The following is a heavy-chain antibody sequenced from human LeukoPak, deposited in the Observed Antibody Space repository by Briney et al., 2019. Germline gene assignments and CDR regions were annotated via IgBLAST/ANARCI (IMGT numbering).Heavy chain of an antibody. CDR1: GYSFTSYW. CDR2: IYPGDSDT. V-gene: IGHV5-51*01. J-gene: IGHJ3*02. D-gene: IGHD3-22*01. Sequence: GESLQISCKGSGYSFTSYWIGWVRQMPGKGLEWMGIIYPGDSDTRYSPSFQGQVTISADKSISTAYLQWSSLKASDTAMCYCARKRGPGIYYYDSSGYYVGDAFDIWGQGTMVTVSS. CDR3: ARKRGPGIYYYDSSGYYVGDAFDI.